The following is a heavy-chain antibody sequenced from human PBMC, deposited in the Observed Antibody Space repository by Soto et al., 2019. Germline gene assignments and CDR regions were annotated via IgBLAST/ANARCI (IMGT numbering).Heavy chain of an antibody. V-gene: IGHV4-34*01. J-gene: IGHJ4*02. CDR3: ARITMVRGVIIPRKPRKRDYFDY. D-gene: IGHD3-10*01. CDR2: INRSGST. Sequence: SETLSLTCAVYGGSLSGYYWSWIRQPPGKGLEWIGEINRSGSTNYNPSLKSRVTISVDTSKNQFSLKLSSVTAADTAVYYCARITMVRGVIIPRKPRKRDYFDYWGQGTLVTVSS. CDR1: GGSLSGYY.